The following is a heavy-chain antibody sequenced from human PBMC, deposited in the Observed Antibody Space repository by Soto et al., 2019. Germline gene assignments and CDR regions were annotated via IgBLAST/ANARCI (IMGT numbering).Heavy chain of an antibody. CDR2: IIPIFGTA. CDR3: ASEYNWGSRSSGSVLFDY. V-gene: IGHV1-69*12. J-gene: IGHJ4*02. D-gene: IGHD7-27*01. Sequence: QVQLVQSGAEVKKPGSSGNVSCKASGGTFRSYAISWVRQAPGQGPEGMGGIIPIFGTANYAQKFQRRVTITADESTSTDYMELSSLRSEDTAVYYCASEYNWGSRSSGSVLFDYWGQGTLVTVSS. CDR1: GGTFRSYA.